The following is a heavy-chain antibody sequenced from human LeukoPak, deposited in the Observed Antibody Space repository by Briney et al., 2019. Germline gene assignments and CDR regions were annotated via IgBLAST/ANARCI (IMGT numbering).Heavy chain of an antibody. Sequence: PSETLSLTCTVSGDSISSNNYYWGWIRQPPGKGLEWIGSIYYSGSTYYNPSLKSRVTISVDTSKNQFSLKLSSVTAADTAVFYCARQYYDILTGFSRVWDFWGQGTLVTVSS. CDR3: ARQYYDILTGFSRVWDF. V-gene: IGHV4-39*01. CDR1: GDSISSNNYY. J-gene: IGHJ4*02. CDR2: IYYSGST. D-gene: IGHD3-9*01.